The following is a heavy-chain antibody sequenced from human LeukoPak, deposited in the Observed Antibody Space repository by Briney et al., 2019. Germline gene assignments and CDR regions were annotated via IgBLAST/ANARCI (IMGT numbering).Heavy chain of an antibody. J-gene: IGHJ4*02. CDR2: IYYSGST. CDR3: ARVGYSGYDFLY. CDR1: GDSITTGDYF. V-gene: IGHV4-61*08. D-gene: IGHD5-12*01. Sequence: PSETLSLTCSVSGDSITTGDYFWSWVRQPPGKGLEWIGYIYYSGSTNYNPSLKSRVTISVDTSKNQFSLKLSSVTAADTAVYYCARVGYSGYDFLYWGQGTLVTVSS.